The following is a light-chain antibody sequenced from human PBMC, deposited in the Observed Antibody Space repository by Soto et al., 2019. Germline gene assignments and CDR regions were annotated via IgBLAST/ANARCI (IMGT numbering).Light chain of an antibody. V-gene: IGKV3-20*01. CDR3: QQYVTPPYT. J-gene: IGKJ2*01. CDR2: RVS. CDR1: QSVSENY. Sequence: EIVLTQSPGTLSLSPGERATLSCRASQSVSENYLAWYQQKSGQAPRLLIYRVSSRAAGIPDRFSGSASGTDFTLTIHTLETEDFAVYYCQQYVTPPYTFGQGTKLEI.